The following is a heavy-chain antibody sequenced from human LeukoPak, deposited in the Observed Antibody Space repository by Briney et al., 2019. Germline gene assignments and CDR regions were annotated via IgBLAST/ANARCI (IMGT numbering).Heavy chain of an antibody. Sequence: GGSLRLSCAASGFTFSSYWMHWVRQAPGKGLVWVSRINSDGSSTSYADSVKGRFTISRDNAKNTLYLQMNSLRAEDTAVYYCARCRGSSSDYYYYYMDVWGKGTTVTVSS. CDR3: ARCRGSSSDYYYYYMDV. J-gene: IGHJ6*03. CDR1: GFTFSSYW. D-gene: IGHD6-6*01. CDR2: INSDGSST. V-gene: IGHV3-74*01.